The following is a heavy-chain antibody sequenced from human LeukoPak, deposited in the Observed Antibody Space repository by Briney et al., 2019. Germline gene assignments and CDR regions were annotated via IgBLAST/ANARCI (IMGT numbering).Heavy chain of an antibody. CDR3: ARGPGIVVVPAAIKGYYCYYMDV. CDR2: ISSSSSYI. J-gene: IGHJ6*03. V-gene: IGHV3-21*01. D-gene: IGHD2-2*02. Sequence: GGSLRLSCAASGFTFSSYSMNWVRQAPGKGLEWVSSISSSSSYIYYADSVKGRFTISRDNAKNSLYLQMNSLRAEDTAVYYCARGPGIVVVPAAIKGYYCYYMDVWGKGTTVTVSS. CDR1: GFTFSSYS.